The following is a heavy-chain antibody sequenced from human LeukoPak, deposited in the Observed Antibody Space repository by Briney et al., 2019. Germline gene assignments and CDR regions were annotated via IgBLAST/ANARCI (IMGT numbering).Heavy chain of an antibody. V-gene: IGHV4-30-4*08. D-gene: IGHD3-3*01. CDR1: GHSISSGYY. J-gene: IGHJ4*02. CDR3: ARSRYDFWSGSMSYYFDY. CDR2: IYYSGST. Sequence: SETLSLTCTVSGHSISSGYYWGWIRQPPGKGLEWIGYIYYSGSTYYNPSLKSRVTISVDTSKNQFSLKLSSVTAADTAVYYCARSRYDFWSGSMSYYFDYWGQGTLVTVSS.